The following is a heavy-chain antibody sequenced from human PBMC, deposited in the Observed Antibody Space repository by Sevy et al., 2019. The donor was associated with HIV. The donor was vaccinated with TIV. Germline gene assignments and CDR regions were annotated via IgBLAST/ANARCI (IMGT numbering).Heavy chain of an antibody. J-gene: IGHJ3*02. CDR3: ARGLSSTSYLLDAFDI. Sequence: SETLSLTCTVSGGSISSYYWSWIRQTPGKGLEWIGYIYYSGSTNYNPSLKSRVTISVDTSKNQFSLKLSSVTAADTAVYYCARGLSSTSYLLDAFDIWGQGTMVTVSS. CDR1: GGSISSYY. CDR2: IYYSGST. D-gene: IGHD2-15*01. V-gene: IGHV4-59*01.